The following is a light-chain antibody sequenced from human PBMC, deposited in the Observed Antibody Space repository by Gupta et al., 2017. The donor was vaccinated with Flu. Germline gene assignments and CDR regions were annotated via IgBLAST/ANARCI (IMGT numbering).Light chain of an antibody. CDR2: GAS. V-gene: IGKV3-20*01. CDR1: QSVNTNF. CDR3: QHYDNSPPMYT. Sequence: NVATQSPGTYSLSPGERATLACRASQSVNTNFLAWYQQKPGQSPRLLISGASSSATGIPARFSGRGSATDFTLTITRLEPEDFAVYFCQHYDNSPPMYTFGQGTKVEIK. J-gene: IGKJ2*01.